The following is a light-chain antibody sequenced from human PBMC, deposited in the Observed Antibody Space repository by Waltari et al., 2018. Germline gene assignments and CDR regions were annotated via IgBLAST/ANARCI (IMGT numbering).Light chain of an antibody. CDR3: QQYDKWLRYS. J-gene: IGKJ2*01. V-gene: IGKV3-15*01. CDR2: GAA. CDR1: QSISTN. Sequence: IVMTQSPATLSVSPGERATLPCRASQSISTNLAGFQEKPGQAPRLLIFGAATRATGVPARSSGSGSGTYFTLVISSLQSEDFAVYYCQQYDKWLRYSFGQGTKLEIK.